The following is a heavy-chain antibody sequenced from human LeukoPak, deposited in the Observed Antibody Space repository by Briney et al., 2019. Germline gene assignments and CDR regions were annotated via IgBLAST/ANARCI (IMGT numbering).Heavy chain of an antibody. CDR2: IYYSGTT. D-gene: IGHD5-18*01. CDR1: GGSISSYY. V-gene: IGHV4-59*08. CDR3: ASTGGGYTYSSFDY. J-gene: IGHJ4*02. Sequence: PSETLSLTCTVSGGSISSYYWSWIRQPPGKGLEWIGYIYYSGTTNYNPSLKSRVTISLDTSKNPFSLKLSSVTAADTAVYYCASTGGGYTYSSFDYWGQGTLVTVSS.